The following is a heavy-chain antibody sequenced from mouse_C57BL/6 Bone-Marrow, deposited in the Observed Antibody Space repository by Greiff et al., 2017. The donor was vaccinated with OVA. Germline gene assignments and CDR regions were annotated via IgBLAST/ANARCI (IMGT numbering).Heavy chain of an antibody. CDR2: IRSKSNNYAT. J-gene: IGHJ1*03. CDR3: VNYVYWYFDV. D-gene: IGHD2-4*01. V-gene: IGHV10-1*01. Sequence: DVHLVESGGGLVQPTGSLKLSCAASGFSFNTYAMNWVRQAPGKGLEWVARIRSKSNNYATYYADSVKDRFTISRDNSENMRYLQMNNLKTEDTAMYYCVNYVYWYFDVWGTGTTVTVSS. CDR1: GFSFNTYA.